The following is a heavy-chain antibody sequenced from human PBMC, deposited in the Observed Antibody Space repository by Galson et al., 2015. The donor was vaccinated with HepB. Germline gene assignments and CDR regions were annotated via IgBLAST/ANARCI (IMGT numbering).Heavy chain of an antibody. CDR2: IYHSGST. V-gene: IGHV4-4*02. J-gene: IGHJ5*02. D-gene: IGHD3-10*01. CDR1: GGSISSSNW. CDR3: ASRPMIQGYPFDP. Sequence: ETLSLTCTVSGGSISSSNWWSWVRQPPGKGLEWIGEIYHSGSTNYNPSLKSRVTMSLDKSKNQFSLKLSSVTAADTALYYCASRPMIQGYPFDPWGQGTLVTVSS.